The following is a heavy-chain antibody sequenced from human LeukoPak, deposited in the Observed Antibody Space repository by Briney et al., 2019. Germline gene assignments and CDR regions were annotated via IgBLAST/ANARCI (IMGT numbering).Heavy chain of an antibody. V-gene: IGHV1-24*01. CDR3: ANSGGGSYEDWFDP. CDR1: GYTLTELS. Sequence: ASVKVSCKVSGYTLTELSMHWVRQAPGKGLEWMGGFDPEDGETIYAQKFQGRVTMTRDTSTSTVYMGLSSLRSEDTAVYYCANSGGGSYEDWFDPWGQGTLVTVSS. D-gene: IGHD1-26*01. J-gene: IGHJ5*02. CDR2: FDPEDGET.